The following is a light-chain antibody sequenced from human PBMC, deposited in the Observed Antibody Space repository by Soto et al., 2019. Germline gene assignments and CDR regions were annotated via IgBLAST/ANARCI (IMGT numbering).Light chain of an antibody. CDR2: AAS. Sequence: IPLTQSPSSLSASVGDRVTITCRASQGISSYLAWYQQKPGKAPKLLISAASTLQSGVPSRFSGSGSGTDFTLTISSLQPEDFATYYCQQLNTYPRTFGPGTKVDIK. V-gene: IGKV1-9*01. CDR1: QGISSY. J-gene: IGKJ3*01. CDR3: QQLNTYPRT.